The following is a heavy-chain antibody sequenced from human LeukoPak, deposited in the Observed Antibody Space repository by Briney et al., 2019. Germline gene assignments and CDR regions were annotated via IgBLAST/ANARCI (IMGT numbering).Heavy chain of an antibody. CDR1: GGSISSDY. CDR2: IYYSGST. Sequence: SETLSLTCTVSGGSISSDYWSWIRQPPGKGLEWIGYIYYSGSTNYNPSLKSRVTISVDTSKKQFSLKLSSVTAADTAVYYCARVSGYDWESFYDYWGQGTLVTVSS. J-gene: IGHJ4*02. D-gene: IGHD5-12*01. CDR3: ARVSGYDWESFYDY. V-gene: IGHV4-59*01.